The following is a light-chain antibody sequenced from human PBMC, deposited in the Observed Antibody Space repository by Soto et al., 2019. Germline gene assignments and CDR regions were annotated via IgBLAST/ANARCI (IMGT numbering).Light chain of an antibody. Sequence: EIVLTQSPGTLSLAPEERATLSCRASQSVSNNYLAWYQQKPGRALRLLIDGASTRATGIPDRFSGSGSGTDFTLTISRLEPEDVAVYYCQQYEAVVTFGQGTKVDIK. CDR2: GAS. CDR3: QQYEAVVT. V-gene: IGKV3-20*01. CDR1: QSVSNNY. J-gene: IGKJ1*01.